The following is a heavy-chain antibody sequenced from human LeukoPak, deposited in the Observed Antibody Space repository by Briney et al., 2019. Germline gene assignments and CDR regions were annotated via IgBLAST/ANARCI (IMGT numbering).Heavy chain of an antibody. CDR2: IYSAGST. CDR3: ARGRRDCSGDCYVAFDI. J-gene: IGHJ3*02. Sequence: GGSLRLSCAASGFTVSSNYMSWVRQAPGKGLEWVSVIYSAGSTYYADSVKGRFTISRDNSKNTLFLQMNSLRAEDTAVYYCARGRRDCSGDCYVAFDIWGQGTMVTVSS. D-gene: IGHD2-21*02. V-gene: IGHV3-53*01. CDR1: GFTVSSNY.